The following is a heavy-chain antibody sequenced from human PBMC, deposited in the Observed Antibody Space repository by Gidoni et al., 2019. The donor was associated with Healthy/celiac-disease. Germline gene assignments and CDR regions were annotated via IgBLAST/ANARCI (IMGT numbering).Heavy chain of an antibody. V-gene: IGHV3-33*01. CDR1: GFTFSSYG. CDR3: ARDSATVTTGIFDY. J-gene: IGHJ4*02. D-gene: IGHD4-4*01. Sequence: GESGGGVVQPGRSLRLSCAASGFTFSSYGMRWVRQAPGKGLEWVAVIWYDGSNKNYADSVKGRFTISRDNSKNTLYLQMNSLSAEDPAVYYCARDSATVTTGIFDYWGKGTLVTVSS. CDR2: IWYDGSNK.